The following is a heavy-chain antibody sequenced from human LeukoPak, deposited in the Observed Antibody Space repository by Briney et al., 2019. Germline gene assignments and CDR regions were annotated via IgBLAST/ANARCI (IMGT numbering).Heavy chain of an antibody. CDR3: ASAEVIQNGMDV. J-gene: IGHJ6*02. CDR2: INSDGSST. V-gene: IGHV3-74*01. Sequence: PGGSLRLSCAASGFTFSSYWMHWVRQAPGKGLVWVSRINSDGSSTSYADSVKGRFTISRDNAKNTLYLQINSLRAEDTAVYHCASAEVIQNGMDVWGQGTTVTVSS. D-gene: IGHD3-16*02. CDR1: GFTFSSYW.